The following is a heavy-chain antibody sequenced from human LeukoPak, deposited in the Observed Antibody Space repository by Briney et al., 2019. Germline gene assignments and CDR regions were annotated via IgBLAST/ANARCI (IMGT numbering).Heavy chain of an antibody. CDR3: AKDHRYNWNDGRPTTPKNYYYGMDV. CDR1: GFTFSSYG. J-gene: IGHJ6*02. CDR2: VSYDGSNK. V-gene: IGHV3-30*18. D-gene: IGHD1-1*01. Sequence: PGRSLRLSCAASGFTFSSYGMHWVRQAPGKGLEWVAAVSYDGSNKYYADSVKGRFTISRDNSKNTLYLQMNSLRAEDTAVYYCAKDHRYNWNDGRPTTPKNYYYGMDVWGQGTTVTVSS.